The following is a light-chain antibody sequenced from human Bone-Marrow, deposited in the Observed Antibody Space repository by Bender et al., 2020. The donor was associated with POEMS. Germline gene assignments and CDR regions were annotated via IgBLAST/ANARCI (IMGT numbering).Light chain of an antibody. V-gene: IGLV2-23*02. CDR3: SSYAGNNNYV. Sequence: QSALTQPASVSGSPGQSITISCTGTSSDIGTYNHVSWYQQRPGEVPKLIIYEVTNRPSGFSDRFFASKSGNTASLTISGLQAEDEADYYCSSYAGNNNYVFGTGTDVTVL. J-gene: IGLJ1*01. CDR1: SSDIGTYNH. CDR2: EVT.